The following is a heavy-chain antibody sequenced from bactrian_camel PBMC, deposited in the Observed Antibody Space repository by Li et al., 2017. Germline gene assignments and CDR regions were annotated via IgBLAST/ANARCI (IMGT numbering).Heavy chain of an antibody. CDR1: GFTFGSYG. Sequence: DVQLVESGGGLVQPGGSLRLSCVASGFTFGSYGMSWVRQAPGKGLEWVSTINSGGGSTYYADSIKGQFTISRDNAKNTVYLQMNSLKTEDTAMYYCAKGVRGGGYAERGQGTQVTVS. CDR2: INSGGGST. V-gene: IGHV3S40*01. J-gene: IGHJ4*01. CDR3: AKGVRGGGYAE. D-gene: IGHD2*01.